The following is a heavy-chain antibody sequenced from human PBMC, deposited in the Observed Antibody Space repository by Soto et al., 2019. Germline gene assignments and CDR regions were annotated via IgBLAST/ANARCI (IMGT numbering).Heavy chain of an antibody. CDR2: VYHTGST. CDR1: GASISSSY. J-gene: IGHJ4*02. V-gene: IGHV4-59*01. Sequence: SETLSLTCTVSGASISSSYWSWIRQSPGKGLEWIGYVYHTGSTNYNPSLKSRVTISLDTSKSQFSLNLTSLTTADTAVHFCARGGNRYSNVASGVGGFDYWGQGSLVTV. CDR3: ARGGNRYSNVASGVGGFDY. D-gene: IGHD5-12*01.